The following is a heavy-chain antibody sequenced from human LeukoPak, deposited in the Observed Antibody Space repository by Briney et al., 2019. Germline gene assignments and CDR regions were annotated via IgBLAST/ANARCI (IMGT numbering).Heavy chain of an antibody. V-gene: IGHV3-30-3*01. CDR3: ARGMQYYYDSSGYYIDC. CDR2: ISYDGSNK. J-gene: IGHJ4*02. D-gene: IGHD3-22*01. CDR1: LFTLNSYI. Sequence: PGGSLRLSCAASLFTLNSYIMHWVCQAPGKGLEWVAVISYDGSNKHYGDSVKGPFTISRDNSKNTMYLELSSLRAEDTAVFYCARGMQYYYDSSGYYIDCGGQGTLVTVSS.